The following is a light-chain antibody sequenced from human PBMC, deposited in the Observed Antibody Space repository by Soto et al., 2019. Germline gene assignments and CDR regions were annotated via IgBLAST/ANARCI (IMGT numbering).Light chain of an antibody. CDR3: QQYGSSPLIT. Sequence: IVFAHAPCTPVLFPVQRTLPSWSAIQRLSASDIAWYQQKPGQAPKFLIYGVSSRATGIPDRFSGSGSGTDFTLTISRLEPEDFAVYHCQQYGSSPLITFGQGTRLEI. J-gene: IGKJ5*01. V-gene: IGKV3-20*01. CDR2: GVS. CDR1: QRLSASD.